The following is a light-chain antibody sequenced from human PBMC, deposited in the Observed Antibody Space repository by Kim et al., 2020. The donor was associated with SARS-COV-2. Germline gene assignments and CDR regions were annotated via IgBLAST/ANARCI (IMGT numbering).Light chain of an antibody. J-gene: IGLJ2*01. Sequence: QSITISCTVTSSDVGGYNYVSWYQQHPGKAPKLMIYDVTNRPSGLPNRFSGSKSGNTAYMTISGLQAEDEADYYCSSHTSSSTGVLFGGGTQLTVL. CDR3: SSHTSSSTGVL. CDR2: DVT. V-gene: IGLV2-14*03. CDR1: SSDVGGYNY.